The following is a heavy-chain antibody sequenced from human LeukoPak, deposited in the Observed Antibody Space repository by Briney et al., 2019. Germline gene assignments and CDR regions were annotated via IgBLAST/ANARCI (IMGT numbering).Heavy chain of an antibody. Sequence: ASVKVSCKASGGTFSSYAISWVRQAPGQGLEWMGGIIPIFGTANYAQKFQGRVTISADESTSTAYMELSSLRSEDTAVYYCARVPGPAIIDYYYYYMDVWGKGTTVTVSS. CDR2: IIPIFGTA. J-gene: IGHJ6*03. CDR3: ARVPGPAIIDYYYYYMDV. D-gene: IGHD3/OR15-3a*01. V-gene: IGHV1-69*13. CDR1: GGTFSSYA.